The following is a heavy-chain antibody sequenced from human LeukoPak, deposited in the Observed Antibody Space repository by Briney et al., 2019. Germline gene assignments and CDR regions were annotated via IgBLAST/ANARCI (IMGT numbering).Heavy chain of an antibody. CDR1: GFTFSDYY. J-gene: IGHJ1*01. CDR2: ISSSGSTI. Sequence: KPGGSLRLPCAASGFTFSDYYMSWIRQAPGKGLEWVSYISSSGSTIYYADSVKGRFTISRDNAKNSLYLQMNSLRAEDTAVYYCATSKGGYYFEYFQHWGQGALVTVSS. V-gene: IGHV3-11*01. D-gene: IGHD3-22*01. CDR3: ATSKGGYYFEYFQH.